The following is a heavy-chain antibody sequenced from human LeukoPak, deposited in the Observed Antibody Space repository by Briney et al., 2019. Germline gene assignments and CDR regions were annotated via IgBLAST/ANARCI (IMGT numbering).Heavy chain of an antibody. V-gene: IGHV4-59*08. CDR1: GDSISSYY. CDR3: ARQGYCSGGTCYALFDP. D-gene: IGHD2-15*01. Sequence: PSETLSLTCTVSGDSISSYYWSWIRQPPGKGLEWIGYIFYSGTTYYTPSLKSRATMSVDTSKNQLSLRLVSVTAADTAVYYCARQGYCSGGTCYALFDPWGQGTLVIVSS. CDR2: IFYSGTT. J-gene: IGHJ5*02.